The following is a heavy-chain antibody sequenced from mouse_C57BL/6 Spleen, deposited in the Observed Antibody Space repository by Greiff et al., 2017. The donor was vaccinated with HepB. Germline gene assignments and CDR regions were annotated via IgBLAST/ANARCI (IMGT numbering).Heavy chain of an antibody. CDR3: ARRPYYGSSCYAMDY. Sequence: QVQLQQPGAELVKPGASVKMSCKASGYTFTSYWITWVKQRPGQGLEWIGDIYPGSGSTNYNEKFKSKATLTVDTSSSTAYMQLSSLTSEDSAVYYCARRPYYGSSCYAMDYWGQGTSVTVSS. J-gene: IGHJ4*01. V-gene: IGHV1-55*01. CDR2: IYPGSGST. CDR1: GYTFTSYW. D-gene: IGHD1-1*01.